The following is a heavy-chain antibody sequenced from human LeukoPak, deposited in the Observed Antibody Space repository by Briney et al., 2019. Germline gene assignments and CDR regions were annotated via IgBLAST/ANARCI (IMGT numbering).Heavy chain of an antibody. CDR2: ISYDGSNK. Sequence: PGGSLRLSCAASGFTFSSYAMHWVRQAPGKGLEWVAVISYDGSNKYYADSVKGRFTISRDNSKNTLYLQMNSLRAEDTAVYYCARTALSDAFDIWGQGTMVTVSS. J-gene: IGHJ3*02. V-gene: IGHV3-30-3*01. CDR1: GFTFSSYA. CDR3: ARTALSDAFDI.